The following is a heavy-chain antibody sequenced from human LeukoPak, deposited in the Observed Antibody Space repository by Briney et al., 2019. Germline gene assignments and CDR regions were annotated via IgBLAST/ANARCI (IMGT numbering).Heavy chain of an antibody. D-gene: IGHD1-26*01. CDR1: GFTFSDYY. J-gene: IGHJ4*02. CDR2: ISSSGSTI. V-gene: IGHV3-11*01. CDR3: AKGVYSGTYYSDY. Sequence: GGSLRLSCAASGFTFSDYYMSWIRQAPGKGLEWVSYISSSGSTIYYADSVKGRFTISRDNSKNTLYLQMNSLRAEDTAIYYCAKGVYSGTYYSDYWGQGTLVTVSS.